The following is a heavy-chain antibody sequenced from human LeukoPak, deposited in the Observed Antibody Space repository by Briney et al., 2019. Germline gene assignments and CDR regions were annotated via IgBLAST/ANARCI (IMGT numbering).Heavy chain of an antibody. CDR1: GFTFSSNE. J-gene: IGHJ4*02. V-gene: IGHV3-48*03. CDR2: INSGGTII. Sequence: GGSLRLSCAASGFTFSSNEMNWVRQAPGKGLEWVSYINSGGTIIYYADSVKGRFTISRDNAKNSLYLQMNSLRAEDTAIYYCARDWFANWGQGTLVIVSS. CDR3: ARDWFAN.